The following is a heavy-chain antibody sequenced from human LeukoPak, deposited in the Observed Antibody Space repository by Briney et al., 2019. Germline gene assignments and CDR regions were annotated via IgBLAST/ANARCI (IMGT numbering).Heavy chain of an antibody. J-gene: IGHJ5*02. V-gene: IGHV4-59*01. D-gene: IGHD2-15*01. Sequence: SETLSHTCTVSGDSISNYYWNWIRQPPGKGLEWIGYIYYSGSTNYNPSLKSRVAISIDTSKNQFSLKLSSLTAADTAVYYCARDSYCSGGSCYSMPLNWFDPWGQGTLVTVSS. CDR1: GDSISNYY. CDR3: ARDSYCSGGSCYSMPLNWFDP. CDR2: IYYSGST.